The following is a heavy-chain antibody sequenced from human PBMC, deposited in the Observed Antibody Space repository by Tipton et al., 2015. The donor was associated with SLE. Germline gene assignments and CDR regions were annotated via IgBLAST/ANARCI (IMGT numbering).Heavy chain of an antibody. Sequence: SLRLSCAASGFTFSSYAMSWVRQAPGKGLEWVSGISGSGGSTYYADSVKGRFTISRDNSKNTLYLQMNSLGAEDTAVYYCARGGSGTSFDYWGQGTLVTVSS. V-gene: IGHV3-23*01. CDR3: ARGGSGTSFDY. D-gene: IGHD6-25*01. CDR2: ISGSGGST. J-gene: IGHJ4*02. CDR1: GFTFSSYA.